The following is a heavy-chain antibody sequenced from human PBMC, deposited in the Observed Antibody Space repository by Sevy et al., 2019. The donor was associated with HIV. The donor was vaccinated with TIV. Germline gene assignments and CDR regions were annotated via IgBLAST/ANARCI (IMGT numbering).Heavy chain of an antibody. CDR2: ISGLSNYI. D-gene: IGHD6-6*01. V-gene: IGHV3-21*01. CDR3: ARGVQTYDAFDI. Sequence: GGSLRLSCAVSGFTFSNYNMNWVRQAPGKGLEWVSYISGLSNYIYYADSVKGRFSISRDNAKNSLYLQMNSLIAEDTAVYYCARGVQTYDAFDIWGQGTMVTVSS. CDR1: GFTFSNYN. J-gene: IGHJ3*02.